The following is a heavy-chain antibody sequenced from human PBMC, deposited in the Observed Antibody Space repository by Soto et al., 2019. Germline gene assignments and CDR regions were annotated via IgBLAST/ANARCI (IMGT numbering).Heavy chain of an antibody. V-gene: IGHV1-69*01. CDR1: GGPSSNDA. CDR3: AREVTVASYSFDL. Sequence: VKVSCSASGGPSSNDALIWVRQAPGQGLEWMGGIIPIFNSANYAQKFQGRVTITADDSTSTAYMELRSLRPDDTAVYYCAREVTVASYSFDLWGQGTLVTVS. J-gene: IGHJ4*02. CDR2: IIPIFNSA. D-gene: IGHD5-12*01.